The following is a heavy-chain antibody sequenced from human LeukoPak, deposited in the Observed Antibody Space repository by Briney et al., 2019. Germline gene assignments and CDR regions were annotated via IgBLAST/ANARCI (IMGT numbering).Heavy chain of an antibody. Sequence: PSETLSLTCSVSGDSICRSYWIWIRQPPGKGLEWIGYIYYSGSTYYNPSLKSRVTISVDTSKNQFSLKLSSVAAADTAVYYCAGTFRPLTGYQGGEPYYYYVRLLWRRGTTVTVSS. J-gene: IGHJ6*02. CDR1: GDSICRSY. D-gene: IGHD3-9*01. V-gene: IGHV4-59*08. CDR2: IYYSGST. CDR3: AGTFRPLTGYQGGEPYYYYVRLL.